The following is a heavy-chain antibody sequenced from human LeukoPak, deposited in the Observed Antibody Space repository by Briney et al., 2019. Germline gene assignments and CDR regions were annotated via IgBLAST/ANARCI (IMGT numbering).Heavy chain of an antibody. CDR2: ISGSGGST. V-gene: IGHV3-23*01. CDR3: AKDAPGYSSGWYDCNLVD. Sequence: GGSLRLSCAASGFTFSTYGMSWVRQAPGRGLEWVSTISGSGGSTYYADSVKGRFTISRDNSKNTLYLQMNSLRAEDTAVYYCAKDAPGYSSGWYDCNLVDWGQGTLVTVSS. D-gene: IGHD6-19*01. CDR1: GFTFSTYG. J-gene: IGHJ4*02.